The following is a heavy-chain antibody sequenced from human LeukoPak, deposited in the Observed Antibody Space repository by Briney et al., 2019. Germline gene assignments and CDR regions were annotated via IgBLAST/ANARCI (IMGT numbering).Heavy chain of an antibody. CDR1: GCTFSSYS. V-gene: IGHV3-48*04. J-gene: IGHJ4*02. CDR3: ARDRGGSYSAIDY. CDR2: ISSSSITI. Sequence: AGSLRLSCAASGCTFSSYSLNWVRQAPGKGLEWVAFISSSSITIYYADSVKGRFSISRDNAEKSLYLQMNSLRAEDTAGYYCARDRGGSYSAIDYWGQGTLVTVSS. D-gene: IGHD2-15*01.